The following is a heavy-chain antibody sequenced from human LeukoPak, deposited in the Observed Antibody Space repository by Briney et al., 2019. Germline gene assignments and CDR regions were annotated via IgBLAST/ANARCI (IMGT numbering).Heavy chain of an antibody. CDR1: GFTFSSYE. J-gene: IGHJ4*02. CDR3: ARRYINSWSFGY. CDR2: IGSGTTI. Sequence: GGSLRLSCSASGFTFSSYEMNWVRQAPGKGLEWVSYIGSGTTIYYADSVKGRFTISRDNAKNSLYLQMNGLRVEDTAVYYCARRYINSWSFGYWGQGTLVTVSS. D-gene: IGHD5-12*01. V-gene: IGHV3-48*03.